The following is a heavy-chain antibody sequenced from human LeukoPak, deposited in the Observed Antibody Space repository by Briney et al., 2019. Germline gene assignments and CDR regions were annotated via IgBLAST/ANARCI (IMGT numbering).Heavy chain of an antibody. J-gene: IGHJ4*02. CDR1: GFTFSSYA. CDR2: ISGSGGST. D-gene: IGHD3-10*01. Sequence: GGSLRLSCAASGFTFSSYAMSWVRQAPGKGLEWVSAISGSGGSTYYADSVKGRFTISRDNSKNTLYLQMNSLRAEDTAVYYCAKVPGDYYGSGSYLDYWGQGTLVTVSS. CDR3: AKVPGDYYGSGSYLDY. V-gene: IGHV3-23*01.